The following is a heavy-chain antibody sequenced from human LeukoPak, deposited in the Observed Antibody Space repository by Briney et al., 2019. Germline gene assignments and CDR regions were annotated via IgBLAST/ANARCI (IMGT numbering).Heavy chain of an antibody. CDR2: IRYDGSNK. D-gene: IGHD3-10*01. J-gene: IGHJ4*02. CDR1: GFTFSSYG. CDR3: AKDVPTYYYGSGSYYPTNPH. Sequence: GGSLRLSCAASGFTFSSYGMHWVRQAPGKWLEWVAFIRYDGSNKYYADSVKGRFTISRDNSKNTLYLQMNSLRAEDTAVYYCAKDVPTYYYGSGSYYPTNPHWGQGTLVTVSS. V-gene: IGHV3-30*02.